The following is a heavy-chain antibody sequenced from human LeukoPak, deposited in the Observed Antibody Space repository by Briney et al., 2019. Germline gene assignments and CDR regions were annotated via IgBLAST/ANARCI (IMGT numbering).Heavy chain of an antibody. CDR2: INHSGST. CDR1: GGSFSGYY. J-gene: IGHJ4*02. D-gene: IGHD3-10*01. Sequence: SETLSLTCAVYGGSFSGYYWSWIRHPPAKGLEWSGEINHSGSTNYNPSLKSRVTISVDTSKNQFSLKLSSVTAADKAVYYCARGVRITMVRGAVHDYWGQGTLVTVSS. V-gene: IGHV4-34*01. CDR3: ARGVRITMVRGAVHDY.